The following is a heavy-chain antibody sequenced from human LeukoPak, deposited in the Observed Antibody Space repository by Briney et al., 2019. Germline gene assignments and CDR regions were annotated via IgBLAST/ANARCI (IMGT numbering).Heavy chain of an antibody. D-gene: IGHD4-17*01. Sequence: GGSLRLSCAASGFTVSSSYMSWVRQAPGKGLEWVSVIYSGGSTYYADSVKGRFAISRDNAKNSLYLQMNSLRAEDTALYYCARDYDYGDYPGYWGQGTLVTVSS. CDR1: GFTVSSSY. CDR2: IYSGGST. J-gene: IGHJ4*02. CDR3: ARDYDYGDYPGY. V-gene: IGHV3-66*01.